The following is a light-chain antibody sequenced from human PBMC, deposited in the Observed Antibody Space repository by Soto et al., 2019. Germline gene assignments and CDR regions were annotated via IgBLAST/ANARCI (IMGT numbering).Light chain of an antibody. CDR1: SSDVGSYNS. V-gene: IGLV2-18*02. CDR2: DVS. J-gene: IGLJ2*01. CDR3: SSYTHCTTLV. Sequence: QSALTQPPSVSGSPGQSVTISCTGTSSDVGSYNSVSWYQQPPGTAPKLMIYDVSNRPSGVPDRFSGSKSGNTASLTISGLQAEDEADYYCSSYTHCTTLVFGGGTKLTVL.